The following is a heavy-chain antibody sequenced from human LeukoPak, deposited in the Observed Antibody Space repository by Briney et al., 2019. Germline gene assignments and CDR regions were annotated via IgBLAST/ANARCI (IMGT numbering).Heavy chain of an antibody. V-gene: IGHV1-2*06. CDR2: INPNSGGT. CDR1: GGTFSSYA. Sequence: ASVKVSCKASGGTFSSYAISWVRQAPGQGLEWMGRINPNSGGTNYAQKFQGRVTMTRDTSISTAYMELSSLRSEDTAMYYCARASHGFIITQASFDYWGQGTVVTVSS. CDR3: ARASHGFIITQASFDY. J-gene: IGHJ4*02. D-gene: IGHD3-10*01.